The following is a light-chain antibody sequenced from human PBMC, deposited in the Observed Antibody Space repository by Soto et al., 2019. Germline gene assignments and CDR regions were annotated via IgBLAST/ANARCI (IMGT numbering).Light chain of an antibody. V-gene: IGLV1-51*02. Sequence: QSVLTQPPSVSAAPGQKVTISCSGSSSNIGNNYVSWYQQLPGTAPKLLIYENNKRPSGIPDRFSGSKSGTSASLTISGLQAEDEADYYCSSYTSSSTGVFGTGTKVTVL. J-gene: IGLJ1*01. CDR3: SSYTSSSTGV. CDR1: SSNIGNNY. CDR2: ENN.